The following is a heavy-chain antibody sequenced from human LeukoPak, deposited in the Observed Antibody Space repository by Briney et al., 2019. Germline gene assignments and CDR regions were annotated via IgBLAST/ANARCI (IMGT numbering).Heavy chain of an antibody. Sequence: ASVKVSRKASGYTFTGYYMHWVRQAPGQGLEWMGWINPNSGGTNYAQKFQGRVTMTRDTSISTAYMELSRLRSDDTAVYYCARISLPSWKLGYFDYWGQGTLVTVSS. V-gene: IGHV1-2*02. J-gene: IGHJ4*02. CDR3: ARISLPSWKLGYFDY. D-gene: IGHD2-2*01. CDR2: INPNSGGT. CDR1: GYTFTGYY.